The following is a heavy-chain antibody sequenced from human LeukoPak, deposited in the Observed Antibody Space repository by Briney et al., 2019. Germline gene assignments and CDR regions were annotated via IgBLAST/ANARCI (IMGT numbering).Heavy chain of an antibody. CDR3: ARDGHARYGMDV. CDR2: IIPIFGTA. Sequence: SVKVSCKASGGTFSSYAISWVRQAPGQGLEWMGGIIPIFGTANYAQKLQGRVTMTTDTSTFTAYMDLRSLRSDDTAVYYCARDGHARYGMDVWGQGTTVTVSS. V-gene: IGHV1-69*05. J-gene: IGHJ6*02. D-gene: IGHD3/OR15-3a*01. CDR1: GGTFSSYA.